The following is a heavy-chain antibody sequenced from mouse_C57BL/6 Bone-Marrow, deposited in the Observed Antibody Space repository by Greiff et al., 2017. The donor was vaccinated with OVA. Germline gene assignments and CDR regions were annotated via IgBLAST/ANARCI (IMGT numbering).Heavy chain of an antibody. CDR2: IDPSDSYT. CDR3: ARGDYGPWFAY. Sequence: QVQLQQPGAELVMPGASVKLSCKASGYTFTSYWMHWVKQRPGQGLEWIGEIDPSDSYTNYNQKFKGKSTLTVDKSSITAYMQLISLTSEDSAVYYCARGDYGPWFAYWGQGTLVTVAA. V-gene: IGHV1-69*01. D-gene: IGHD1-1*02. CDR1: GYTFTSYW. J-gene: IGHJ3*01.